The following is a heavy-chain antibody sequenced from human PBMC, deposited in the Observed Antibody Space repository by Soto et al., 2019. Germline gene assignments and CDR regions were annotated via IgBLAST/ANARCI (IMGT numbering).Heavy chain of an antibody. CDR1: GFIFKMYW. D-gene: IGHD6-19*01. V-gene: IGHV3-74*01. Sequence: PGWSLRLSCAASGFIFKMYWMHWVRQSPGKGLVWISRIYNDGTYSDYADSVRGRFTISRDNVNDTLYLQMNNLRAEDSGLYYCTRGPRPISAGTGAYWGQVTQGTVSS. J-gene: IGHJ4*02. CDR3: TRGPRPISAGTGAY. CDR2: IYNDGTYS.